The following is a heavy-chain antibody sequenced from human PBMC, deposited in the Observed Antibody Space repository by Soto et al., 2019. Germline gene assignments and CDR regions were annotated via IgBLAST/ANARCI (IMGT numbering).Heavy chain of an antibody. Sequence: QVQLVQSGAEVKKPGASVKVSCKASGYTFTSYGISWVRQAPGQGLEWMGWISAYNGNTNYAQKLQGRVTMTTDTSTSTAYMELRSLRSDDTAVYYCASDHRDIVVVPAAIYFDYWGQGTLVTVSS. CDR2: ISAYNGNT. CDR3: ASDHRDIVVVPAAIYFDY. CDR1: GYTFTSYG. D-gene: IGHD2-2*01. V-gene: IGHV1-18*01. J-gene: IGHJ4*02.